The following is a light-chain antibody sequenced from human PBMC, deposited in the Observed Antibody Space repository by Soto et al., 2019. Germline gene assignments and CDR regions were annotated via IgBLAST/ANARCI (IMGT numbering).Light chain of an antibody. Sequence: EIVLTQSPGTLSLSPGERATLSCRASQSVSSSYLAWYQQKPGQAPRLLIYGASSRATGIPDRFSGSGSGTDVTLTISRLEPGDFAVYYCQQFGTSLLTFGGGTKVEIK. J-gene: IGKJ4*01. CDR1: QSVSSSY. CDR2: GAS. CDR3: QQFGTSLLT. V-gene: IGKV3-20*01.